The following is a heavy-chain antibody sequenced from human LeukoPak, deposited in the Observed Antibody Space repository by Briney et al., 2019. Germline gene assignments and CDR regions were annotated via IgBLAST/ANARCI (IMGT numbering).Heavy chain of an antibody. J-gene: IGHJ4*02. V-gene: IGHV3-23*01. Sequence: PGGSLRLSCAASGFTFSSYAMSWVRQAPGKGLEWVSAISGSGGSTYYADSVKGRFPISRDNSKNTLYLQMNSLRAEDTAVYYCAKESAKYYYDSSGYPTADWGQGTLVTVSS. CDR1: GFTFSSYA. D-gene: IGHD3-22*01. CDR2: ISGSGGST. CDR3: AKESAKYYYDSSGYPTAD.